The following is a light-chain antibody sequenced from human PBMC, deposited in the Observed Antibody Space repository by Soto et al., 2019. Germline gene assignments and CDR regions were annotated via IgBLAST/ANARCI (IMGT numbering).Light chain of an antibody. Sequence: IVMTQSPATLSVSPGERATLSYRASQSVSSNLSWYQQKPGQAPRLLIYGASTRATGIPDRFSGSGSGTDFTLTISRLEPEDFAVYYCQQYGSSLWTFGQGTKVDI. CDR1: QSVSSN. CDR3: QQYGSSLWT. CDR2: GAS. V-gene: IGKV3-20*01. J-gene: IGKJ1*01.